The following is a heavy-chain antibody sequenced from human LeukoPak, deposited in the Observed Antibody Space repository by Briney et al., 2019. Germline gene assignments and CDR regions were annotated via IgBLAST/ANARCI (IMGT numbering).Heavy chain of an antibody. V-gene: IGHV3-30*18. Sequence: GGSLRLSCAASGFTFSSSGMHWVRQAPGKGLEWVAVISYDGSNKNYADSVKGRFTISRDISKNTLYLQMNSLRAEDTAVYYCAKRLGYYDSREGYFDYWGQGTLVTVSS. D-gene: IGHD3-22*01. CDR2: ISYDGSNK. CDR3: AKRLGYYDSREGYFDY. J-gene: IGHJ4*02. CDR1: GFTFSSSG.